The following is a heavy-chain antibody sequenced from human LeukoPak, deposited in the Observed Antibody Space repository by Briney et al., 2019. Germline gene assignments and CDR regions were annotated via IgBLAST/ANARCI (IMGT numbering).Heavy chain of an antibody. Sequence: GGSLRLSCAASGFTFSSYSMNWVRQAPGKGLEWVSSISSSSSYIYYADSVKGRFTISRDNAKNSLYLQMNSLRAEDTAVYYCARDSSSWSTHYYYGMDVWGQGTTVTVSS. CDR1: GFTFSSYS. V-gene: IGHV3-21*01. CDR3: ARDSSSWSTHYYYGMDV. J-gene: IGHJ6*02. D-gene: IGHD6-13*01. CDR2: ISSSSSYI.